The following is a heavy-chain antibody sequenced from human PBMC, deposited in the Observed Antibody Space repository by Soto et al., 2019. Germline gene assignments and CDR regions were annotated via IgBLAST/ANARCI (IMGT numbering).Heavy chain of an antibody. Sequence: EVQLVESGGGLVQPGGSQRLSCAASGFTFSSSWMHWVRQAPGKGLVWVSRINSGASTTNYADSVKGRFTISRDNAKNTLYLQMDSLTAEDTAVYYCARGPTGWFGYDYWGQGTLVTVSS. J-gene: IGHJ4*02. D-gene: IGHD3-10*01. CDR3: ARGPTGWFGYDY. V-gene: IGHV3-74*01. CDR1: GFTFSSSW. CDR2: INSGASTT.